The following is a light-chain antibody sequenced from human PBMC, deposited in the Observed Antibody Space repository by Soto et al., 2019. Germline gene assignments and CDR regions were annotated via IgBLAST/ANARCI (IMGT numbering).Light chain of an antibody. J-gene: IGKJ3*01. Sequence: EIVLTQSPGTLSLSPGERATLSCRASQSVPSNYLAWYQQRPGQAPRLLIYGASTRAAGVPDRFSGSGSGTEFTLTINRLEPEDFAVYYCQQRSNWLFTFGPGTKVDIK. CDR3: QQRSNWLFT. CDR1: QSVPSNY. V-gene: IGKV3D-20*02. CDR2: GAS.